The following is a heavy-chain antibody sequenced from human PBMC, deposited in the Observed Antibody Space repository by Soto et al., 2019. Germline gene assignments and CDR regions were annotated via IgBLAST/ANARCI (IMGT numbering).Heavy chain of an antibody. V-gene: IGHV1-2*02. J-gene: IGHJ5*02. Sequence: GASVKVSCKASGYTFTGYYMHWVRQAPGQGLEWMGWINPNSGGTSYAQKFQGRVTMTRDTSISTAYMELSRLRSDDTAVYYCARSFSGWLVPAWGQGTLVTVSS. CDR3: ARSFSGWLVPA. D-gene: IGHD6-19*01. CDR2: INPNSGGT. CDR1: GYTFTGYY.